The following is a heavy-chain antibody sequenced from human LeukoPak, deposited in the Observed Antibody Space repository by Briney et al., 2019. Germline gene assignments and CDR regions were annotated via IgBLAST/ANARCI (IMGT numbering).Heavy chain of an antibody. J-gene: IGHJ4*02. CDR3: AKGHTAVTRHFDF. Sequence: GGSLRLSCAASGFTFSSYGMHWVRQAPGKGLEWVAFIRYDGSNKYYADSVKGRFTISRDNSKNTLYLQMNSMRAEDTAVYYCAKGHTAVTRHFDFWGQGTLVTVSS. CDR2: IRYDGSNK. CDR1: GFTFSSYG. D-gene: IGHD4-17*01. V-gene: IGHV3-30*02.